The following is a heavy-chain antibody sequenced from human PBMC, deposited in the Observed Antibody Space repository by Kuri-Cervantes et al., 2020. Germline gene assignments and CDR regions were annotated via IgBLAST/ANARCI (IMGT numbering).Heavy chain of an antibody. D-gene: IGHD6-19*01. CDR2: ISGSGGST. J-gene: IGHJ4*02. Sequence: GESLKISCAASGFTFSSYGMHWVRQAPGKGLEWVSAISGSGGSTYYADSVKGRFTISRDNSKNTLYLQMNSLRAEDTAVYYCAKREWLVSPRADSLYFDYWGQGTLVTVSS. CDR3: AKREWLVSPRADSLYFDY. V-gene: IGHV3-23*01. CDR1: GFTFSSYG.